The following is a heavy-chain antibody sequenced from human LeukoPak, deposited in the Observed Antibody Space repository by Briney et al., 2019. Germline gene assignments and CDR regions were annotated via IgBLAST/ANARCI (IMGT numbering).Heavy chain of an antibody. V-gene: IGHV4-38-2*02. Sequence: SETLSLTCTVSGYSLSSGYYWGWIRQPPGKGLEWIGSIYHSGSTYYNPSLKSRVTISVDTSKYQFSLKLSSVTATDTAVYYCAREGPWLVDYWGQGTLVTVSS. J-gene: IGHJ4*02. CDR3: AREGPWLVDY. CDR1: GYSLSSGYY. D-gene: IGHD6-19*01. CDR2: IYHSGST.